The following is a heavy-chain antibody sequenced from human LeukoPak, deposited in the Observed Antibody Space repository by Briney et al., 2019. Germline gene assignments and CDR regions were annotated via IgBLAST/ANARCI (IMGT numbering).Heavy chain of an antibody. CDR3: MRVSELSHDY. J-gene: IGHJ4*02. V-gene: IGHV3-7*01. D-gene: IGHD1-7*01. CDR1: GFTFSTYW. Sequence: GGSLRLSCAASGFTFSTYWMSWVRQAPGKGPEWVANIKRDGSERHYVDSVKGRFSVSRDNAKNSLYLQMDSLRVEDTAVYYCMRVSELSHDYWGQGTLVTVSS. CDR2: IKRDGSER.